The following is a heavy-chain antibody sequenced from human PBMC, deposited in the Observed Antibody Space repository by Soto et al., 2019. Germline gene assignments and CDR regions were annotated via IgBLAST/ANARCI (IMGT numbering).Heavy chain of an antibody. CDR3: ARDGGEMATIYY. CDR1: GGSISSSNW. CDR2: IYHSGST. J-gene: IGHJ4*02. V-gene: IGHV4-4*02. D-gene: IGHD5-12*01. Sequence: SETLSLTCAVSGGSISSSNWWSWVRQPPGKGLEWIGEIYHSGSTNYNPSLKSRVTISVDKAKNQFPLKLSSVTAADTAVYYCARDGGEMATIYYWGQGTLVTVSS.